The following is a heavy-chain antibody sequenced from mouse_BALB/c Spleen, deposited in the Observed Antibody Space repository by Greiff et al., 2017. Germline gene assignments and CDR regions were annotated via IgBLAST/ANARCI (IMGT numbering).Heavy chain of an antibody. D-gene: IGHD1-1*01. CDR3: ARGSSAPFAY. CDR2: ISNGGGST. J-gene: IGHJ3*01. CDR1: GFTFSSYT. V-gene: IGHV5-12-2*01. Sequence: GQGVESGGGLVQPGGSLKLSCAASGFTFSSYTMSWVRQTPEKRLEWVAYISNGGGSTYYPDTVKGRFTISRDNAKNTLYLQMSSLKSEDTAMYYCARGSSAPFAYWGQGTLVTVSA.